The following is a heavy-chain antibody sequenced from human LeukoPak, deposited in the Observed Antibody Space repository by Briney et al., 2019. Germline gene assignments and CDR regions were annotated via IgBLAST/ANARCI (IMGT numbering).Heavy chain of an antibody. V-gene: IGHV3-30*04. Sequence: GRSLRLSCAASGFTFSSYAMHWVRQAPGKGLEWVAVISYDGSNKYYADSVKGRFTISRDNSKNTLYLQMNSLRAEDTAVYYCAREGEYSDFDYWGQGTLVTVSS. CDR3: AREGEYSDFDY. J-gene: IGHJ4*02. CDR1: GFTFSSYA. D-gene: IGHD3-16*01. CDR2: ISYDGSNK.